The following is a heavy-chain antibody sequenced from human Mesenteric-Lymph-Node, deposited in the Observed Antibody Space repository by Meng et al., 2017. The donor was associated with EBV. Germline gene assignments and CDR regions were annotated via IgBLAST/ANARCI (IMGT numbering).Heavy chain of an antibody. Sequence: VQVVESGAEVKETGASVKVPCKAFGYTFTSYDINWVRQATGQGLEWMGWMNPNSGNTGYAQKFQGRVTMTRNTSISTAYMELSSLRSEDTAVYYCARGTAAIPGWFDPWGQGTLVTGSS. V-gene: IGHV1-8*01. CDR3: ARGTAAIPGWFDP. CDR1: GYTFTSYD. CDR2: MNPNSGNT. J-gene: IGHJ5*02. D-gene: IGHD2-21*02.